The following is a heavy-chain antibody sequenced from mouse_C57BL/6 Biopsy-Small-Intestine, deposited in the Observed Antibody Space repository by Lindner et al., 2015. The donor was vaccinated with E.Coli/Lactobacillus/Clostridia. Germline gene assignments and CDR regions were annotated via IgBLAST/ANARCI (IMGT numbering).Heavy chain of an antibody. Sequence: VQLQESGPELVKPGASVKMSCKASGYTFTSYVMYWVKQRPGQGLEWIGYINPYNDGTKFNEKFKGRATLTSDKSSSTAYMELSSLTSEDSAVYYCARDDDAFAYWGQGTLVTVSA. CDR2: INPYNDGT. D-gene: IGHD2-4*01. J-gene: IGHJ3*01. V-gene: IGHV1-14*01. CDR3: ARDDDAFAY. CDR1: GYTFTSYV.